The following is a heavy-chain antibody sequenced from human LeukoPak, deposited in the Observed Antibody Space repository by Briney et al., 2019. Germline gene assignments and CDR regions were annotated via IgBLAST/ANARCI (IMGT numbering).Heavy chain of an antibody. D-gene: IGHD6-19*01. CDR2: ISSSSSYI. Sequence: PGGSLRLSCAVSGFTFSTYAMHWVRQAPGKGLEWVSSISSSSSYIYYADSVKGRFTISRDNAKNSLYLQMNSLRAEDTAVYYCARDLTVAVAAFDYWGQGTLVTVSS. CDR3: ARDLTVAVAAFDY. CDR1: GFTFSTYA. V-gene: IGHV3-21*01. J-gene: IGHJ4*02.